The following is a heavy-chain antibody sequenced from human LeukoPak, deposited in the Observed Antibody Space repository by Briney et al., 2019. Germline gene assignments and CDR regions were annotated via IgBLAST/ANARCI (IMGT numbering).Heavy chain of an antibody. CDR3: ARSGVQLWFKGDWFDP. V-gene: IGHV4-34*01. CDR1: GGSFSGYY. Sequence: SETLSLTCAVYGGSFSGYYGSWIRQPPGKGLEWIGEINHSGSTNYNPSLKSRVTISVDTSKNQFSLKLSSVTAADTAVYYCARSGVQLWFKGDWFDPWGQGTLVTVSS. CDR2: INHSGST. J-gene: IGHJ5*02. D-gene: IGHD5-18*01.